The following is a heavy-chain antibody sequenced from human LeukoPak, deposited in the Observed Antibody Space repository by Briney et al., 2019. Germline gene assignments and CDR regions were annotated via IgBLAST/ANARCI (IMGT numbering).Heavy chain of an antibody. Sequence: PSETLSLTCTVSGVSISNYYWSWLRQPPGKGLEYIGYIFYNGNNNYNPSLKSRVTMSVDTSKNHFSLNLTSVTAADTAVYYCARHCCRYGYNFDYWGQGILVTVSS. J-gene: IGHJ4*02. CDR1: GVSISNYY. V-gene: IGHV4-59*08. CDR3: ARHCCRYGYNFDY. D-gene: IGHD5-24*01. CDR2: IFYNGNN.